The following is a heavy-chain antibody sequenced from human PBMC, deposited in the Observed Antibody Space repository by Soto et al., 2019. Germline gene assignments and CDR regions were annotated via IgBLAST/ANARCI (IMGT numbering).Heavy chain of an antibody. Sequence: QVQLVQSGAEVKKPGASVKVSCKASGYTFTSYGISWGRQAPGQGLEWMGWISAYNVNTNYAQKLKGRVTMTTDTYTSKAYMELRSLRSDDTAVYYCERDCGGSSSSRYYYGMDVWGQGTTVTVSS. CDR3: ERDCGGSSSSRYYYGMDV. D-gene: IGHD6-6*01. CDR1: GYTFTSYG. V-gene: IGHV1-18*01. CDR2: ISAYNVNT. J-gene: IGHJ6*02.